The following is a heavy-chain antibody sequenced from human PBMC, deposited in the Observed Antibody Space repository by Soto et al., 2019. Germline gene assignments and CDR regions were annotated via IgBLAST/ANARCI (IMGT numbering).Heavy chain of an antibody. CDR2: ISSSGDSR. Sequence: EVQMLESGGGLVQPGGSLRLSCAASGFTFNSCATSWVRQAPGKGLEWVAAISSSGDSRYYADSVNGRFTISGDNSKNTLYLQMNSLRAEDSAIYYCAKDKRLPHDVFDIWGQGTMVTVSS. CDR1: GFTFNSCA. V-gene: IGHV3-23*01. CDR3: AKDKRLPHDVFDI. D-gene: IGHD6-25*01. J-gene: IGHJ3*02.